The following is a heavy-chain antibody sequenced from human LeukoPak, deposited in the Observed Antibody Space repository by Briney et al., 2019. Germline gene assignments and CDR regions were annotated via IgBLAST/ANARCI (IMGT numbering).Heavy chain of an antibody. CDR1: GFTFSSYG. V-gene: IGHV3-30*18. CDR3: TKERGIAVAAAPFDY. CDR2: ISYDGSNK. J-gene: IGHJ4*02. D-gene: IGHD6-13*01. Sequence: GGSLRLSCAASGFTFSSYGMHWVRQAPGKGLEWVAVISYDGSNKYYADSVKGRFTISRDNSKNTLYLQMNSLRAEDTVLYYCTKERGIAVAAAPFDYWGQGTLVTVSS.